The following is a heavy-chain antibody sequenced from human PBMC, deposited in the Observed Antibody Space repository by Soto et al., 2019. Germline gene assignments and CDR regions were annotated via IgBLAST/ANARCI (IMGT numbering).Heavy chain of an antibody. Sequence: AASVKVSCKASGYTFTGYYMHWVRQAPGQGLEWMGWINPNSGGTNYAQKFQGRVTMTRDTSISTAYMELSRLRSDDTAVYYCSNAPIYYYYYGMDVWGQGTTVTVSS. CDR1: GYTFTGYY. J-gene: IGHJ6*02. CDR2: INPNSGGT. CDR3: SNAPIYYYYYGMDV. V-gene: IGHV1-2*02.